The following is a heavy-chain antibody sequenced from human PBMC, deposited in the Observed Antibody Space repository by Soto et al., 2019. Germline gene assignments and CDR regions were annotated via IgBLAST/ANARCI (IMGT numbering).Heavy chain of an antibody. J-gene: IGHJ5*02. CDR3: ARGRGYSYGLDP. CDR1: GDSISSINNY. Sequence: QVQLQESGPGLVKPSQTLSLTCTVSGDSISSINNYWSWIRQPPGEGLEWIGFISYSGTTSYSPSLKSRVAMSLYTSKNQFSLSLNFVTAADTAVYYCARGRGYSYGLDPWGQGSLVTVSS. D-gene: IGHD5-18*01. CDR2: ISYSGTT. V-gene: IGHV4-30-4*01.